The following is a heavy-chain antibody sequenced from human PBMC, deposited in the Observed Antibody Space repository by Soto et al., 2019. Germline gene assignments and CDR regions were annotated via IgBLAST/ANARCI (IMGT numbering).Heavy chain of an antibody. CDR3: ARDLRFRGCYGMDV. J-gene: IGHJ6*02. CDR1: GGSISSGGYY. CDR2: IYYTGSI. Sequence: QVQLQESGPGLVKPSQTLSLTCTVSGGSISSGGYYWSWIRQHPGKGLEWIGYIYYTGSIYYNPSLKSRVTISVDTSNNQFSLKLSSVTAADTAVYYCARDLRFRGCYGMDVWGQGTTVTVSS. D-gene: IGHD3-10*01. V-gene: IGHV4-31*03.